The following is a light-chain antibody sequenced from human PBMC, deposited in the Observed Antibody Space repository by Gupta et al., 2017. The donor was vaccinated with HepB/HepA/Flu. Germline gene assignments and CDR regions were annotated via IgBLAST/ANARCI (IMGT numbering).Light chain of an antibody. CDR2: DAS. CDR1: KDIRNY. Sequence: DIQMTQSASSLSASVGDRATISCPASKDIRNYLNWYQQKPGKAPKLLIYDASNWETGVPSRFSGSGGGKDVTFTNSSRQQEEIAAYYFQQYDNHPLHTFGHGTKVDIK. V-gene: IGKV1-33*01. CDR3: QQYDNHPLHT. J-gene: IGKJ3*01.